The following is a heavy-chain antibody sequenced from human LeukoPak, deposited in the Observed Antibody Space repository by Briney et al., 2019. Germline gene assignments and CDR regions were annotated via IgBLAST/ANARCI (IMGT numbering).Heavy chain of an antibody. Sequence: SETLSLTCTVSGGSISSYYWSWIRQPPGKGLEWIGYIYYSGSTNYNPSLKSRVTISVDTSKNQFSLRLSSVTAADTAVYYCARERMGYCSGGSCRHNWFDPWGQGTLVTVSS. D-gene: IGHD2-15*01. CDR1: GGSISSYY. V-gene: IGHV4-59*01. CDR2: IYYSGST. CDR3: ARERMGYCSGGSCRHNWFDP. J-gene: IGHJ5*02.